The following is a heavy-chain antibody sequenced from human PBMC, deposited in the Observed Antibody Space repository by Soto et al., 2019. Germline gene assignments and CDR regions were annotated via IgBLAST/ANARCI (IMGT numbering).Heavy chain of an antibody. CDR3: ARGGRYYYMDV. J-gene: IGHJ6*03. Sequence: EAQLVESGGGLVQPGGSLRLSCVASGFTFSSYWMHWVRQAPGKGLVWVSRISSDGSSTTYADSVKGRFTISRDNAKNTLYLKMNSLGAEDTAVYYCARGGRYYYMDVWAKGTTVTVSS. CDR1: GFTFSSYW. CDR2: ISSDGSST. D-gene: IGHD3-16*01. V-gene: IGHV3-74*01.